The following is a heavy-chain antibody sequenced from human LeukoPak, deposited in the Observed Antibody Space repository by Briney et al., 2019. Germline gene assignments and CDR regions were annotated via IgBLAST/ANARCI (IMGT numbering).Heavy chain of an antibody. D-gene: IGHD1-26*01. CDR1: GGSAVMPYG. J-gene: IGHJ4*03. Sequence: SGTLSLMYPLSGGSAVMPYGWCGVRQPPGKGLEWIGEVHLSGASNYNPSLKSRVNMYIDKSKNQLSLELTSVTAADTAIYYSTRDSGDLSPVDSWGQGTLVTVSS. CDR3: TRDSGDLSPVDS. CDR2: VHLSGAS. V-gene: IGHV4-4*02.